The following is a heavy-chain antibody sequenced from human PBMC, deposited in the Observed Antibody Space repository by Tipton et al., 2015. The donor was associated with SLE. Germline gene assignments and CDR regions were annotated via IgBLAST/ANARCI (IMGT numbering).Heavy chain of an antibody. CDR3: ARVGSWFPVDY. V-gene: IGHV4-34*01. J-gene: IGHJ4*02. CDR2: INHRGTT. CDR1: GGSFSGYY. D-gene: IGHD6-13*01. Sequence: LRLSCAVDGGSFSGYYWTWIRQPPGKGLEWIGEINHRGTTNYNPSLKSRVTISIDTSMNQFSLKLNSVTAADTAVYYCARVGSWFPVDYWGQGNLVTVSS.